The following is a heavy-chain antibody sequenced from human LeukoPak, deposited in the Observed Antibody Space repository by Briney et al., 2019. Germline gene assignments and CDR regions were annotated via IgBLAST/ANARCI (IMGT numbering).Heavy chain of an antibody. J-gene: IGHJ3*02. D-gene: IGHD1-14*01. CDR1: GGSISSYY. CDR2: IYYSGST. V-gene: IGHV4-59*01. Sequence: SETLSLACTVSGGSISSYYWSWIRQPPGKGLEWIGYIYYSGSTNYNPSLKSRVTISVDTSKNQFSLKLCSVTAADTAVYYCAARPLAVSSAFDIWGQGTMVTVSS. CDR3: AARPLAVSSAFDI.